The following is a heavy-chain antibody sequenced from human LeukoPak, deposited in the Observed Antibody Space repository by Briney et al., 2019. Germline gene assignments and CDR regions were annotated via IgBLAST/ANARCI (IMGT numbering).Heavy chain of an antibody. D-gene: IGHD4-17*01. CDR3: AKGPYGALFDY. J-gene: IGHJ4*02. Sequence: GGSLRLSCAPSGFTLGSYAMSWVRQAPGKGLEWVSTLFGSGFTIYYSDSAKGRFTISRDNSKNTVYLLRNSLRAEDTAVYYCAKGPYGALFDYWGQGTLVTVSS. CDR1: GFTLGSYA. V-gene: IGHV3-23*01. CDR2: LFGSGFTI.